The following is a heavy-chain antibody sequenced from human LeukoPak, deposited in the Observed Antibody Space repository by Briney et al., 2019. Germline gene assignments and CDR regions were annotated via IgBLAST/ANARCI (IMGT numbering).Heavy chain of an antibody. Sequence: GGSLRLSCAASGFTFDDYAMHWVRQAPGKGLEWVSAISGSGGSTYYADSVKGRFTISRDNSKNTLYLQMNSLRAEDTAVYYCAKYVDYFDYWGQGTLVTVSS. D-gene: IGHD3-16*01. V-gene: IGHV3-23*01. CDR1: GFTFDDYA. J-gene: IGHJ4*02. CDR3: AKYVDYFDY. CDR2: ISGSGGST.